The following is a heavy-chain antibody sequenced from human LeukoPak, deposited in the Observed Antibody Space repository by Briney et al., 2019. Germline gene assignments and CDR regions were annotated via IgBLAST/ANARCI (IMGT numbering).Heavy chain of an antibody. Sequence: PGGSLRLSCAASGFTFSSYAMSWVRQAPGKGLEWVSAISGSGGSTYYADSVKGRFTNSRDNSKNTLYLQMNSLRAEDTAVYYCARRIAAAGSFDYWGQGTLVTVSS. CDR3: ARRIAAAGSFDY. D-gene: IGHD6-13*01. V-gene: IGHV3-23*01. J-gene: IGHJ4*02. CDR2: ISGSGGST. CDR1: GFTFSSYA.